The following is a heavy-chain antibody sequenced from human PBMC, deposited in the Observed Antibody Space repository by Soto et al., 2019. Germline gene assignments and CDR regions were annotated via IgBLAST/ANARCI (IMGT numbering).Heavy chain of an antibody. CDR2: IYYSGST. D-gene: IGHD4-17*01. CDR3: ARRDYAIDS. Sequence: QLQESGPGLVNPSETLSLTCKVSGDSVTTCSYCWTWIRQPPGKGLEWIGYIYYSGSTKYNPSLESRATIFTETSGSHFSLNLTSVTDDDTAVYYCARRDYAIDSWGRGTLVTVSS. V-gene: IGHV4-61*03. CDR1: GDSVTTCSYC. J-gene: IGHJ5*01.